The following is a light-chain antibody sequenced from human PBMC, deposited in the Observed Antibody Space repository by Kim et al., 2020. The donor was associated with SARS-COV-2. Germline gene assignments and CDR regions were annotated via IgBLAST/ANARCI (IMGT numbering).Light chain of an antibody. CDR1: HSISSY. Sequence: SVRDRVTTTLRGSHSISSYFNLCQQKPGKAPQLLIYAAYSLRSGVPSRFSGSGSVTDFTLTIRSLQPEDFATYYCQQSYSTPPWTFGQGTKVDIK. V-gene: IGKV1-39*01. J-gene: IGKJ1*01. CDR2: AAY. CDR3: QQSYSTPPWT.